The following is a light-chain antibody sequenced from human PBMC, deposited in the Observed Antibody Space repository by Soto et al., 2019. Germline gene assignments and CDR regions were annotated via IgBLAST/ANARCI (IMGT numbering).Light chain of an antibody. V-gene: IGLV2-14*01. Sequence: QSVLTQPASVSGSPGQTITISCTGTSSDVGAYNYVSWYQQHPGTAPKLMVYDVSSRPSGVSDRFSGSKSGNTASLTISGLQAEDEADYYCTSYTIISHLYVFGTGTKLTVL. CDR2: DVS. CDR1: SSDVGAYNY. J-gene: IGLJ1*01. CDR3: TSYTIISHLYV.